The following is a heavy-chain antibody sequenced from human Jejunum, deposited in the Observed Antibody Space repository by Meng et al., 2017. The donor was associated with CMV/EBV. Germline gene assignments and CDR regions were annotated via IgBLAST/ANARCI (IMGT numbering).Heavy chain of an antibody. J-gene: IGHJ5*01. CDR2: MYYDGSQ. Sequence: QFQLRESGPGLVRPSETLSLTCSVSGGSLSSSSNYWGWVRQPPGKGLEWIGNMYYDGSQYYNPSLKSRVSIFAELSRNQFSLRLASVSAADTAMYYCAFMRGQPRRNYFDFWGPGTLVTVSS. CDR3: AFMRGQPRRNYFDF. CDR1: GGSLSSSSNY. D-gene: IGHD1-14*01. V-gene: IGHV4-39*07.